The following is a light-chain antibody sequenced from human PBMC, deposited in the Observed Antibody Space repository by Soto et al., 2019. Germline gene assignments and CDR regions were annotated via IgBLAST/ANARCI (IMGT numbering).Light chain of an antibody. CDR2: EVS. J-gene: IGLJ3*02. V-gene: IGLV2-23*02. CDR1: SSDVGSYNL. Sequence: QSALTQPASVSGSPGQSITISCTGSSSDVGSYNLVSWYQQHPGKAPKLMIYEVSKRPSGVSNRFSGSKSGTTASLTISGRQAEDEADYYCCSYAGSSTLVFGGGTKLTVL. CDR3: CSYAGSSTLV.